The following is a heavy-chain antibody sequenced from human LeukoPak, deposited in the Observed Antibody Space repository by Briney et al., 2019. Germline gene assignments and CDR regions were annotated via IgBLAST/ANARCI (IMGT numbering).Heavy chain of an antibody. D-gene: IGHD3-10*01. CDR2: IYYSGST. CDR1: GGSISSYY. J-gene: IGHJ4*02. CDR3: ARDYFGFDY. V-gene: IGHV4-59*01. Sequence: KPSETLSLTCTVSGGSISSYYWSWIRQPPGKGLEWIGYIYYSGSTNYNPSLKSRVTISVDTSKNQFSLKLSSVTAADTAVYYCARDYFGFDYWGQGTLVTVSS.